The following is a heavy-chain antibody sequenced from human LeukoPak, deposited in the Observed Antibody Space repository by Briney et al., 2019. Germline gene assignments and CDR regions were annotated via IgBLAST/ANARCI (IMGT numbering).Heavy chain of an antibody. CDR3: ASATGSYSYFDY. Sequence: GAXLKISYKASGYGFTTHWIGWGRPMPGKGVEWMGIIYPDDSDTKSSPSFQGQVTISADKSISTAFLQWSSLKASDTAMYYCASATGSYSYFDYWGQGTLVTVSS. CDR2: IYPDDSDT. V-gene: IGHV5-51*01. J-gene: IGHJ4*02. CDR1: GYGFTTHW. D-gene: IGHD1-26*01.